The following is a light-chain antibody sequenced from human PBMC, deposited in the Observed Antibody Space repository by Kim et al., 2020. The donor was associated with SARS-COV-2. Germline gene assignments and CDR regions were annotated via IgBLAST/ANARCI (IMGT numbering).Light chain of an antibody. CDR2: DVS. J-gene: IGLJ1*01. CDR3: CSYARGSIYV. Sequence: GQAVTIFCTGRSSDVGSYNYVSWYRQHPGRAPKLLIYDVSKLTSGVPDRFSGSKSANTASLTISGLQAEDEADYYCCSYARGSIYVFGAGTKVTVL. CDR1: SSDVGSYNY. V-gene: IGLV2-11*03.